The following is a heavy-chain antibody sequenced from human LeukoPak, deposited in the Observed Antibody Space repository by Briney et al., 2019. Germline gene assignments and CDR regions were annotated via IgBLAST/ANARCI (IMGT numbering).Heavy chain of an antibody. CDR2: INPNSGGT. J-gene: IGHJ4*02. Sequence: ASVKVSCKASGYTFTGYYMHWVRQAPGQGLEWMGWINPNSGGTNYAQKFQGRVTMTRDTSISTAYMELSRLGSDDTAVYYCARDQRGYAMTRYWGQGTLVTVSS. CDR1: GYTFTGYY. D-gene: IGHD5-12*01. V-gene: IGHV1-2*02. CDR3: ARDQRGYAMTRY.